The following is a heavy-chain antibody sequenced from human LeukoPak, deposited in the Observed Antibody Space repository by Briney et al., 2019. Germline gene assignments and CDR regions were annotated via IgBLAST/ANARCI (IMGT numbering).Heavy chain of an antibody. CDR1: GGSVSSGSYY. D-gene: IGHD5-18*01. CDR3: AREGRYVDTAMLYNWFDP. Sequence: LGTLSLSCTVSGGSVSSGSYYWGWIRPPPGEGLGWIGYIYYSGSTNYNPSLKSRVTISVDTSKNQFSLKLSSVTAADTAVYYCAREGRYVDTAMLYNWFDPWGQGTLVTVSS. CDR2: IYYSGST. J-gene: IGHJ5*02. V-gene: IGHV4-61*01.